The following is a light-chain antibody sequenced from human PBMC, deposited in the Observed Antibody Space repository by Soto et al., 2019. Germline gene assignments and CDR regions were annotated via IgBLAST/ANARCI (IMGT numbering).Light chain of an antibody. V-gene: IGKV1-39*01. J-gene: IGKJ5*01. Sequence: DIQMTQYPSSLSASVGDRVTVTCRASQDINTYLNWYQQSPGKAPKVIIHAASSLQSGVPSRFSGNGSGTHFTLTISSLQPEDFATYYCQQTYSNPITFGQGTRLEIK. CDR3: QQTYSNPIT. CDR1: QDINTY. CDR2: AAS.